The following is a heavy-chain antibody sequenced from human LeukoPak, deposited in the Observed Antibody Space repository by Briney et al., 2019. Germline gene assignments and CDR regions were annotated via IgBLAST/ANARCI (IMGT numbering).Heavy chain of an antibody. CDR1: GFTFSSSW. Sequence: GGSLRLSCAASGFTFSSSWMSWVRQAPGKGLEWVAHIKQDGSDKYYVDSVRGRFTISRDNAKNSLYLQMNSLRADDTAMYYCARHSSGSYYTYWGQGTLVTISS. D-gene: IGHD3-10*01. V-gene: IGHV3-7*01. J-gene: IGHJ4*02. CDR3: ARHSSGSYYTY. CDR2: IKQDGSDK.